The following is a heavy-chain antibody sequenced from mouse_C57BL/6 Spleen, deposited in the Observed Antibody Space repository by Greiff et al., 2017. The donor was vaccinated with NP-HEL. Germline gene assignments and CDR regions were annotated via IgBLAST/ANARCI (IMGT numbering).Heavy chain of an antibody. CDR1: GFTFSSYA. V-gene: IGHV5-4*03. CDR3: ASVGTAQATAWFAY. D-gene: IGHD3-2*02. CDR2: ISDGGSYT. Sequence: EVMLVESGGGLVKPGGSLKLSCAASGFTFSSYAMSWVRQTPEKRLEWVATISDGGSYTYYPDNVKGRFTISRDNAKNNLYLQMSHVKSEDTAMCYFASVGTAQATAWFAYWGQGTLVTVSA. J-gene: IGHJ3*01.